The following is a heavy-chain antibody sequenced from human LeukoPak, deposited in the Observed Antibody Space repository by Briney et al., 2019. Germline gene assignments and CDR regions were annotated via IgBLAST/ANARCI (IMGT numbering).Heavy chain of an antibody. V-gene: IGHV3-23*01. D-gene: IGHD3-10*01. Sequence: GGSLRLSSAASGFTFSDYAMSWVRQAPGKGLLWVSGISGSGGNTYYADSVKGRFTISRDNSKNTQYLEMNSLRAEDTAVYYCAKDGAQSCFGELNWFDPWGQGTLVTVPS. CDR2: ISGSGGNT. CDR3: AKDGAQSCFGELNWFDP. J-gene: IGHJ5*02. CDR1: GFTFSDYA.